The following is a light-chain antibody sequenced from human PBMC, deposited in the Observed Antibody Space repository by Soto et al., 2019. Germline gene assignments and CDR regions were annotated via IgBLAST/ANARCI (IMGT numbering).Light chain of an antibody. J-gene: IGLJ2*01. CDR3: GTWDSHVV. V-gene: IGLV1-51*01. Sequence: QSVLTQPPSVSAAPGQKVTISCSGSSSNIGNNYVSWYQQLPGTAPKLLIYDNNKRPSGIPDRFSGSKSGTSATLGITGLQTGDEADYYCGTWDSHVVFGGGTKLTVL. CDR1: SSNIGNNY. CDR2: DNN.